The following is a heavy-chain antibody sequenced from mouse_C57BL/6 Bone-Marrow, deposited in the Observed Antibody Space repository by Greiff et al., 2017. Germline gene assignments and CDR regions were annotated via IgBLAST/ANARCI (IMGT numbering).Heavy chain of an antibody. Sequence: QVQLQQSGAELAKPGASVKLSCKASGYTFTSYWMHWVKQRPGQGLEWIGYINPSSGYTKYNQKFKDKATLTADKSSSTAYMQLSSLTYEDSAVYYCARRDTTVVALFAYWGQGTLVTVSA. CDR1: GYTFTSYW. J-gene: IGHJ3*01. V-gene: IGHV1-7*01. CDR2: INPSSGYT. CDR3: ARRDTTVVALFAY. D-gene: IGHD1-1*01.